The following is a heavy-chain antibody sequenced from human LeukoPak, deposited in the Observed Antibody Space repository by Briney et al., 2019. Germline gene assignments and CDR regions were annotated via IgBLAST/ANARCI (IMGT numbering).Heavy chain of an antibody. D-gene: IGHD3-10*01. Sequence: GGSLRLSCAASGFTVSSNYMSWVRQAPGKGLEWVSVIYRGGSTYYADSVKGRFTVSRDNYKNTLYLQMNSLRAEDAAVYYCARDPHYYGSGSHFDYWGQGTLVTVSS. CDR2: IYRGGST. CDR3: ARDPHYYGSGSHFDY. CDR1: GFTVSSNY. V-gene: IGHV3-66*01. J-gene: IGHJ4*02.